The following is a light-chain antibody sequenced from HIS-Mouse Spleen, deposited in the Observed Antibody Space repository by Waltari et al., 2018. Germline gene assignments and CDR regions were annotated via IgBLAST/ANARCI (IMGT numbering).Light chain of an antibody. J-gene: IGLJ2*01. Sequence: SYELTQPPSVSVSPGQTARITCSGDALPKKHAYWYQQKSGQAPVLVIDEDSRRPSGIPERFSGSSSGTMATLTISGAQVEDEADYYCYSTDSSGNHRVFGGGTKLTVL. CDR3: YSTDSSGNHRV. CDR1: ALPKKH. CDR2: EDS. V-gene: IGLV3-10*01.